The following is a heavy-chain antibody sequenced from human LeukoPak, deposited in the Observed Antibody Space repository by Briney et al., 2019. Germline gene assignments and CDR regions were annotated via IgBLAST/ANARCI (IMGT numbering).Heavy chain of an antibody. D-gene: IGHD3-10*01. CDR2: INHSGST. CDR3: AFSGGSGSYYNFPLDY. J-gene: IGHJ4*02. Sequence: SETLSLTCAVYGGSFSSYYWSWIRQPPGKGLEWVGDINHSGSTNYNPSLKSRVTISLDTSKNQFSLKLSSVTAADTAVYYCAFSGGSGSYYNFPLDYWGQGTLVTVSS. V-gene: IGHV4-34*01. CDR1: GGSFSSYY.